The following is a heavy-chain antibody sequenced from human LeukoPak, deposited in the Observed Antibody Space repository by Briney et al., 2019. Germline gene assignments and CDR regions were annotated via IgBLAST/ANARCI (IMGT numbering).Heavy chain of an antibody. CDR3: ARGTSGSYYNLAF. CDR2: IYYSGST. D-gene: IGHD3-10*01. CDR1: GGSISSYY. Sequence: SETLSLTCTVSGGSISSYYWSWIRQPPGKGLEWIGYIYYSGSTNYNPSLKSRVTMSVDTSKNQFSLKLSSVTAADTAVYYCARGTSGSYYNLAFWGQGTLVTVSS. V-gene: IGHV4-59*12. J-gene: IGHJ4*02.